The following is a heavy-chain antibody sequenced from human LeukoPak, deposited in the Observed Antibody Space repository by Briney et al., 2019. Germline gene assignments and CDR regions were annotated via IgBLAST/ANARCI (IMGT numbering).Heavy chain of an antibody. Sequence: GESLKISCKGSGYSFTSYWIGWVRQMPGKGLEWMGIIYPGDSDTRYSPSFQGQVTISADKSISTAYLQWSSLKASDTAMYYCARMGGPAGYDYYYMDVWGKGTTVTVSS. V-gene: IGHV5-51*01. CDR1: GYSFTSYW. CDR2: IYPGDSDT. CDR3: ARMGGPAGYDYYYMDV. J-gene: IGHJ6*03. D-gene: IGHD3-16*01.